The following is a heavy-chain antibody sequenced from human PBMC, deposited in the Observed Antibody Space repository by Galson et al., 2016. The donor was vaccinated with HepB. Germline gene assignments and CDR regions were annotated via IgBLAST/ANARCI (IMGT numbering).Heavy chain of an antibody. CDR3: ARGASAYYPS. V-gene: IGHV3-30*14. J-gene: IGHJ4*02. D-gene: IGHD3-22*01. CDR2: ISYDGSKQ. Sequence: SLRLSCAASGFTPGFTFSHEAMHWVRQAPGKGLEWLAVISYDGSKQYYADSVKGRFTISRDNSNNTLFLQMNSLRAEDTAVYYCARGASAYYPSWGQGTLVTVSS. CDR1: GFTPGFTFSHEA.